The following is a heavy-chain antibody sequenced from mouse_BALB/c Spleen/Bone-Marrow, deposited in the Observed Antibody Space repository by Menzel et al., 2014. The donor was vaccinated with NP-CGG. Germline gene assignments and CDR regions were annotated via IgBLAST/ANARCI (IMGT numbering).Heavy chain of an antibody. J-gene: IGHJ1*01. CDR3: AEIADGDDGGSCWYLDV. Sequence: VQVVESGTELVKPGASVKLSCKTSGYTFTSYWIQWVKQRPGQGLGWIGEIFPGTGTTYYNEKFKGKATLTIDTSSSTAFMKFSSLTYEDSAVDFCAEIADGDDGGSCWYLDVWGPGTTVTVSS. D-gene: IGHD2-2*01. CDR2: IFPGTGTT. CDR1: GYTFTSYW. V-gene: IGHV1S132*01.